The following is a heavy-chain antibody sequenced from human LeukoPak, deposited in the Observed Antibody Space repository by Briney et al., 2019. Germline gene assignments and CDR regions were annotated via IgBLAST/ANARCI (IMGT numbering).Heavy chain of an antibody. V-gene: IGHV1-24*01. CDR1: GYTLTELC. Sequence: ASVKVSCKVSGYTLTELCMHWVRQAPGQGLEWVGGFDPEDGDTIYAQKFQGRVTMTEDTSTDTAYMELSSLRSEDTAVYYCATLGYYDSSGYYYVSSKFDYWGQGTLVTVSS. D-gene: IGHD3-22*01. CDR2: FDPEDGDT. CDR3: ATLGYYDSSGYYYVSSKFDY. J-gene: IGHJ4*02.